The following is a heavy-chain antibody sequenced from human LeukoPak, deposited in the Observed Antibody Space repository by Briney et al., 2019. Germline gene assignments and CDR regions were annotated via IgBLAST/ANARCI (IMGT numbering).Heavy chain of an antibody. J-gene: IGHJ4*02. CDR3: ARPGYCSTTSCSAIDY. D-gene: IGHD2-2*01. V-gene: IGHV5-51*01. CDR1: GYFFSTYW. Sequence: TGESLKISCKGSGYFFSTYWIGWVRPMPGKGLEWMGIIYPGDSDTRYSSSFQGQVTISADKSISTAFLHWSSLKASDTAMYYCARPGYCSTTSCSAIDYWGQGTLVTVSS. CDR2: IYPGDSDT.